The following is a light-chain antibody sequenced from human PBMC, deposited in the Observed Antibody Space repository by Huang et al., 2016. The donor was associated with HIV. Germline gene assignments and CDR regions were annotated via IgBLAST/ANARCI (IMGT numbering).Light chain of an antibody. CDR1: QNVRNN. J-gene: IGKJ4*01. CDR2: EAS. CDR3: QQFNNWPPA. Sequence: ETLMTQFPATLSVSPGERATLSCRASQNVRNNLAWYQQKPGQAPRLLFYEASSRATGVPGRFSASGSGIDLTLTISSLQSEDFAVYYWQQFNNWPPAFGGGTTVEIK. V-gene: IGKV3-15*01.